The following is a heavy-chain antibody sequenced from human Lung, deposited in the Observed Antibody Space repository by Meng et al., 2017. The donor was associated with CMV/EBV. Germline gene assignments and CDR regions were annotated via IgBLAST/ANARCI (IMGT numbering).Heavy chain of an antibody. V-gene: IGHV3-7*01. Sequence: GLVLRSYWMSWVRQAPGEGLEWVANIKQDGSEKYYVDSVKGRFTISRDNAKNSLYLQMNSLRAEDTAVYYCARGMRVGAITYYYYGMDGWGQGTTVTVSS. CDR2: IKQDGSEK. J-gene: IGHJ6*02. CDR1: GLVLRSYW. CDR3: ARGMRVGAITYYYYGMDG. D-gene: IGHD1-26*01.